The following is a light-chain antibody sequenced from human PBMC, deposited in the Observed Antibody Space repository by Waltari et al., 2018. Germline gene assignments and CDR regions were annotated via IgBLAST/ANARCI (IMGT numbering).Light chain of an antibody. J-gene: IGKJ5*01. Sequence: DIVLTQSPATLSLSPGERATLSCRASQSVGTYLSWYQQKPGQAPRLLIYDASNRATGILARFSGSGSGTDFTLTISSLEPEDFAVYYCQQRSNWPPITFGQGTRLELK. V-gene: IGKV3-11*01. CDR3: QQRSNWPPIT. CDR1: QSVGTY. CDR2: DAS.